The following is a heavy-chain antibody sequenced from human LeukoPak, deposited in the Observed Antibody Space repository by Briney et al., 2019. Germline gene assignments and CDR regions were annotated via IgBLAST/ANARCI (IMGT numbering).Heavy chain of an antibody. D-gene: IGHD6-13*01. V-gene: IGHV3-11*04. Sequence: GGSLRLSCAASGFTFSDYYMSWIRQAPGKGLEWVSYISSSGSTIYYADSVKGRFTISRDNAKNSLYLQMNSLRAEDTAVYYCARVVRAADHNWFDPWGQGTLVTVSS. J-gene: IGHJ5*02. CDR3: ARVVRAADHNWFDP. CDR1: GFTFSDYY. CDR2: ISSSGSTI.